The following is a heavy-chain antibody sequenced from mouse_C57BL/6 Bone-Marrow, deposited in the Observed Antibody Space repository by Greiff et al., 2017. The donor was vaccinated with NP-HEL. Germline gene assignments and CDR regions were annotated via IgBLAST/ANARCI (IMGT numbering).Heavy chain of an antibody. V-gene: IGHV1-55*01. Sequence: QVQLQQPGAELVKPGASVKMSCKASGYTFTSYWITWVKQRPGQGLEWIGDIYPGSGSTNYNEKFKSTATLTVDTSSSTAYMQLSSLTSEDSAVYYCARGGGSYYAMDYWGQGTSVTVSS. J-gene: IGHJ4*01. CDR3: ARGGGSYYAMDY. CDR2: IYPGSGST. CDR1: GYTFTSYW.